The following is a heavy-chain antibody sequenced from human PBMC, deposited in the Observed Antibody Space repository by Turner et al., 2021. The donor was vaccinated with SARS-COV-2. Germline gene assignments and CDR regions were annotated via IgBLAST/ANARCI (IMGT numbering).Heavy chain of an antibody. CDR2: IYSGGST. CDR3: ARDLLAYGMDV. CDR1: GITVSSNY. V-gene: IGHV3-53*04. J-gene: IGHJ6*02. D-gene: IGHD3-3*02. Sequence: EVQLVESGGGLVQPGGSLRLSCAGSGITVSSNYMSWVRQAPGKGREWVSVIYSGGSTYYADSVKGRFTISRHNSKNTLYLQMNSLRAEDTAVYYGARDLLAYGMDVWGQGTTVTVSS.